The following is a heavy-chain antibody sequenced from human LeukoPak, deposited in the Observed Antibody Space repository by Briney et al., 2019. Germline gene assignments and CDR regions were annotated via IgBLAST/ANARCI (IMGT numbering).Heavy chain of an antibody. Sequence: SETLSLTCTVSGGSISNFFWSWIRQPPRKGLDWLGYINYNGRPNYNPSLTSRVTISVDTSKNQFSLKLTSVTAADTALYYCARDLDSSINAFDIWGQGTMVTVSS. D-gene: IGHD6-13*01. V-gene: IGHV4-59*01. CDR2: INYNGRP. CDR1: GGSISNFF. J-gene: IGHJ3*02. CDR3: ARDLDSSINAFDI.